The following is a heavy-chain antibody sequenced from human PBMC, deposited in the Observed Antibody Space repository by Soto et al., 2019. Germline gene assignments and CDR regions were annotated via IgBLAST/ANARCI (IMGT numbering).Heavy chain of an antibody. CDR3: VKDHYSNSPTYSDAFDI. D-gene: IGHD2-15*01. J-gene: IGHJ3*02. Sequence: HPGGSLRLSCGASGFTFSNYVMGWVRQAPGMGLEYVSAISHNGGDTYYADFVKGRFTISRDNSKNTLYLHMSSLRAEDTAVYYCVKDHYSNSPTYSDAFDIWGQGTMVTVSS. V-gene: IGHV3-64D*08. CDR1: GFTFSNYV. CDR2: ISHNGGDT.